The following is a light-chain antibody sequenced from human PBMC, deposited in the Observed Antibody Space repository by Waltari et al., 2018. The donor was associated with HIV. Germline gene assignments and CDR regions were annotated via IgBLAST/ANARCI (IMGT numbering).Light chain of an antibody. Sequence: EIVMTQSPATLSVSPGQRVTLSCRASQNIGANLAWYQQRPGQPPRLLIHGASSRDPGIPARFTGRGTGTDFTLQISNLQSDDSGVYYCKQYLDWPPWTFGQGTKV. V-gene: IGKV3D-15*01. CDR2: GAS. CDR1: QNIGAN. CDR3: KQYLDWPPWT. J-gene: IGKJ1*01.